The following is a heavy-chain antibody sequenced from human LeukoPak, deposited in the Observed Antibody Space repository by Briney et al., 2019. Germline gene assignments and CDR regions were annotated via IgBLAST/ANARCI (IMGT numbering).Heavy chain of an antibody. J-gene: IGHJ4*02. Sequence: PSETLSLTCTVSGGSISSSSYYWGWIRQPPGKGLEWIGSIYYSGSTYYNPSLKSRVTISVDTSKNQFSLKLSSVTAADTAVYYCARHGPRGSVHPFDYWGQGTLVTVSS. CDR2: IYYSGST. V-gene: IGHV4-39*01. CDR1: GGSISSSSYY. D-gene: IGHD3-10*01. CDR3: ARHGPRGSVHPFDY.